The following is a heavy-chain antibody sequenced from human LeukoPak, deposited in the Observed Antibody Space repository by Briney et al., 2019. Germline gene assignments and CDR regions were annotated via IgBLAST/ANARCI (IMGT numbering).Heavy chain of an antibody. V-gene: IGHV3-23*01. Sequence: QPGGSLRLSCAASGFTFSSYSMNWVRQAPGKGLEWVSAISGSGGSTYYADSVKGRFIISRDNSKNTLYLQMNSLRAEDTAVYYCAKAFSSGTYGIYDAFDIWGQGTTVTVSS. D-gene: IGHD3-10*01. CDR1: GFTFSSYS. J-gene: IGHJ3*02. CDR3: AKAFSSGTYGIYDAFDI. CDR2: ISGSGGST.